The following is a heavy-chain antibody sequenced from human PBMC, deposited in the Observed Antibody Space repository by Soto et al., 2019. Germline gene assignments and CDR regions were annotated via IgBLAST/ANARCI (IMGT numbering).Heavy chain of an antibody. V-gene: IGHV3-23*01. CDR1: GVIFTNYA. CDR2: ISGTGDA. J-gene: IGHJ6*03. Sequence: EVQLLESGGGLVQPGGPLRLSCAASGVIFTNYAMSWVRQAPGKGLEWVSSISGTGDAHYADSVRGRFTISRDDSKNTLYLQLNSLRAEDTAVYNCAKNYFMDVWGKGTTVTVSS. D-gene: IGHD3-10*01. CDR3: AKNYFMDV.